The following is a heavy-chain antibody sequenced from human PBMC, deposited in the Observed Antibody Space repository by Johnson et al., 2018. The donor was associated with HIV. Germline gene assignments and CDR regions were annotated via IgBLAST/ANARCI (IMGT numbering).Heavy chain of an antibody. CDR1: GFTFSSYA. CDR2: ISYDGSNK. D-gene: IGHD3-16*01. Sequence: VQVVESGGGVVQPGRSLRLSCAASGFTFSSYAMHWVRQAPGKGLEWVAVISYDGSNKYYADSVKGRFTIYRDSSKNTLYLQMKSLRAGDTAIYYCAKGLGCWGTNDAFDIWGQGTKVTVSS. CDR3: AKGLGCWGTNDAFDI. V-gene: IGHV3-30-3*01. J-gene: IGHJ3*02.